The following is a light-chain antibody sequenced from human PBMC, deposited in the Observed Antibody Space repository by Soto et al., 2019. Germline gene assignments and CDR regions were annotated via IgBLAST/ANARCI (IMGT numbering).Light chain of an antibody. CDR1: QGISSY. J-gene: IGKJ1*01. V-gene: IGKV1-9*01. CDR2: AAS. CDR3: QQYNSYST. Sequence: IQLTQSPSFLSASVGDRVTITCRASQGISSYLAWYQQKPGKAPKLLIYAASTLDDGVPSRLSGSGSGTEFTLTISSMKPDDFATYYCQQYNSYSTFGQGTKVDIK.